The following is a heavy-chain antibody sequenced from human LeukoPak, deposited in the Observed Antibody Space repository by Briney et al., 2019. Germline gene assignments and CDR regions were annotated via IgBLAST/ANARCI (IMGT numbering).Heavy chain of an antibody. Sequence: SETLSLTCAVYGGSFSGYYWSWIRQPPGKGLEWIGEINHSGSTNYNPSLKSRVTISVDTSKNQSSLKLSSVTAADTAVYYCARVMATIARGYMDVWGKGTTVTVSS. V-gene: IGHV4-34*01. CDR3: ARVMATIARGYMDV. D-gene: IGHD5-24*01. J-gene: IGHJ6*03. CDR2: INHSGST. CDR1: GGSFSGYY.